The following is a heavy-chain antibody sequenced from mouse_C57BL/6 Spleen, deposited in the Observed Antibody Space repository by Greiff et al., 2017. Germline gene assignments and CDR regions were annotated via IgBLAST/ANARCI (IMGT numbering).Heavy chain of an antibody. Sequence: QVQLQQPGAELVRPGSSVKLSCKASGYTFTSYWMHWVKQRPIQGLEWIGNIDPSDSETHYNQKFKDKATLTVDKSSSTAYMQLSSLTSEDSAVYYCARYYGNYGVFDYWGQGTTLTVSA. D-gene: IGHD2-1*01. CDR2: IDPSDSET. CDR1: GYTFTSYW. V-gene: IGHV1-52*01. CDR3: ARYYGNYGVFDY. J-gene: IGHJ2*01.